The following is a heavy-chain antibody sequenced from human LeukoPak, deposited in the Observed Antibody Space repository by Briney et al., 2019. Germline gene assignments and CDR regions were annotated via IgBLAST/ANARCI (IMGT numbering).Heavy chain of an antibody. CDR1: GGSISSSSYY. V-gene: IGHV4-61*05. J-gene: IGHJ5*02. D-gene: IGHD3-10*01. CDR2: IYYSGST. Sequence: SETLSLTCTVSGGSISSSSYYWGWIRQPPGKGLEWIGYIYYSGSTNYNPSLKSRVTISVDTSKNQFSLKLSSVTAADTAVYYCARSDWFGGFRFDPWGQGTLVTVSS. CDR3: ARSDWFGGFRFDP.